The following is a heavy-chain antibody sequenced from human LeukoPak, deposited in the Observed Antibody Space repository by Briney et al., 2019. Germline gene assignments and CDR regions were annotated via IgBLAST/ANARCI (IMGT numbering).Heavy chain of an antibody. Sequence: PGGSLRLSCAASGFTFSSYSMNWVRQAPGKGLEWVSSISSSSYIYYADSVKGRFTISRDNAKNSLYLQMNSLRAEDTAVYYCARVVHRYAFDIWGQGIMVTVSS. CDR3: ARVVHRYAFDI. D-gene: IGHD1-1*01. V-gene: IGHV3-21*01. CDR1: GFTFSSYS. J-gene: IGHJ3*02. CDR2: ISSSSYI.